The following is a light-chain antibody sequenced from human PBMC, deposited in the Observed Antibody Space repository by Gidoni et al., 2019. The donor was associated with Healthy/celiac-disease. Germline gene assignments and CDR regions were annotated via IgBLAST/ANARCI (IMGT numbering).Light chain of an antibody. CDR2: DAS. Sequence: DIVFTHSPATLSLSPGESATLSCRASQSVSSYLAWYQQKPGQAPRLLIYDASNRATGITARFSGSGSGTDFTLTISSLEPEDFAVYYCQQRSNWPRFGGGTKVEIK. CDR1: QSVSSY. J-gene: IGKJ4*01. CDR3: QQRSNWPR. V-gene: IGKV3-11*01.